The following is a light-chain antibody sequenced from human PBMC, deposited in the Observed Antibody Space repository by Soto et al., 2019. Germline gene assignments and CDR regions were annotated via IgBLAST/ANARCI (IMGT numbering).Light chain of an antibody. Sequence: LTQSPGTLSLSQGERATLSCRASQTVRNNYLAWYQQKPGQAPRLLIYGASTRATGIPARFSGSGSGTEFTLTISSLQSEDFAVYYCQQYNNWPTFGPGTKVDIK. CDR2: GAS. J-gene: IGKJ3*01. CDR1: QTVRNN. V-gene: IGKV3-15*01. CDR3: QQYNNWPT.